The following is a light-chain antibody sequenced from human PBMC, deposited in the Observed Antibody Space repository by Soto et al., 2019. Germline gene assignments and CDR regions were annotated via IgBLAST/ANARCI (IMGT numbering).Light chain of an antibody. J-gene: IGLJ1*01. CDR3: CSYAGNSTPYV. CDR2: EGS. V-gene: IGLV2-23*01. CDR1: SSDFGNYDL. Sequence: QSLLTQPASVSGSPGQSITISCTGTSSDFGNYDLVPWYQQHPGKAPKLIIYEGSKRPSGLSNRFSGSKSGNTASLTISGLQAEDEADYYCCSYAGNSTPYVFGTGTKVTVL.